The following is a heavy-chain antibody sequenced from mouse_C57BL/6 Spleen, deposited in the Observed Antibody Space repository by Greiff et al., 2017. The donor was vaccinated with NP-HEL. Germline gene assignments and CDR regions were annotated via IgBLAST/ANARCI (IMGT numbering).Heavy chain of an antibody. V-gene: IGHV1-69*01. CDR1: GYTFTSYW. J-gene: IGHJ3*01. CDR3: ATITTVGYAY. D-gene: IGHD1-1*01. CDR2: IDPSGSYT. Sequence: VQLQESGAELVMPGASVKLSCKASGYTFTSYWMHWVKQRPGQGLEWIGEIDPSGSYTNYNQKFKGKSTLTVDKSSSTAYMQLSSLTSEDSAVYDCATITTVGYAYWGQGTLVTVSA.